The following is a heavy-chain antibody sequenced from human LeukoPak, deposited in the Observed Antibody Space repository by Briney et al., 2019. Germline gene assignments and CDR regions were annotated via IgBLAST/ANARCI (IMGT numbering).Heavy chain of an antibody. CDR1: GGSISSYH. CDR2: IYYSGST. Sequence: RPSETLSLTCTVSGGSISSYHWSWLRQPPGKGLEWIGYIYYSGSTNYNPSLKSRVTISVDTSKNQFSLKLSSVTAADTAVYYCARDVRHYYYMDVWGKGTTVTVSS. J-gene: IGHJ6*03. CDR3: ARDVRHYYYMDV. V-gene: IGHV4-59*01.